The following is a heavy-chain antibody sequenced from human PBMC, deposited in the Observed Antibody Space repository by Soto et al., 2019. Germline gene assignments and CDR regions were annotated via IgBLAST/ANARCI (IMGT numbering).Heavy chain of an antibody. D-gene: IGHD1-26*01. V-gene: IGHV1-58*02. CDR3: AAVQGGGATFHF. CDR2: IVVGSGHI. J-gene: IGHJ4*02. Sequence: GASVKLSCKDSGFTIINSAIQCVRQARGQRLEWMGWIVVGSGHINYAQKFQERLSITRDMSTSTAYMELSSLTLEDTAVYYCAAVQGGGATFHFWGQGTLVTVSS. CDR1: GFTIINSA.